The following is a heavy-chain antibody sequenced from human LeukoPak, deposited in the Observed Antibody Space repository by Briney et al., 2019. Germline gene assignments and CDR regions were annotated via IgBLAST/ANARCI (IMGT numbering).Heavy chain of an antibody. CDR1: GFAFNTYA. CDR3: AKKFFVWGSYPDF. V-gene: IGHV3-33*06. CDR2: IWHDGSHK. Sequence: PGGSLRLSCAASGFAFNTYAMHWVRQAPGQGLEWVALIWHDGSHKFYSNSVRGQFAISRDNSKNTVSLQMNNLSPGDTAVYYCAKKFFVWGSYPDFWGRETLVTVSS. D-gene: IGHD3-16*02. J-gene: IGHJ4*02.